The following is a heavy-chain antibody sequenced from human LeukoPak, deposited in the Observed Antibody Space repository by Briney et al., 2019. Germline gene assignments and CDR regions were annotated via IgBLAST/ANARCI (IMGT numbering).Heavy chain of an antibody. CDR2: IYPGDSDT. CDR3: ARHRTDYGGDY. D-gene: IGHD4-23*01. J-gene: IGHJ4*02. V-gene: IGHV5-51*01. Sequence: GESLKISFKGSGYTFTNYWIGWVRQMPGKGLEWMGIIYPGDSDTRYSPSFQGQVTISADKTITTAYLQWSSLKASDTAMYYCARHRTDYGGDYWGQGTLVTVSS. CDR1: GYTFTNYW.